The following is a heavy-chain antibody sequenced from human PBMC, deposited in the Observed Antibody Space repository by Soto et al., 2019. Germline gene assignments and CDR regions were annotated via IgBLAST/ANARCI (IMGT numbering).Heavy chain of an antibody. D-gene: IGHD6-13*01. V-gene: IGHV4-39*01. Sequence: SETLSLTCTVSGGSISSSSYYWGWVRQPPGKGLEWIGSIYYSGSTYYNPSLKSRVTISVDTSKNQFSLKLSSVTAADTAVYYCARLIGSSWGRLNWFDPWGQGTLVTVSS. CDR2: IYYSGST. CDR3: ARLIGSSWGRLNWFDP. CDR1: GGSISSSSYY. J-gene: IGHJ5*02.